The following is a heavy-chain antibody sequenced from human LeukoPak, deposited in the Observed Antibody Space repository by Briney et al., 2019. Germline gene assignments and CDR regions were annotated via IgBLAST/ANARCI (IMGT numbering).Heavy chain of an antibody. CDR3: AKDAHYGPGGYFDY. V-gene: IGHV3-23*01. CDR1: GFTFSTYA. CDR2: ISGRGVST. J-gene: IGHJ4*02. Sequence: QPGGSLRLSCAASGFTFSTYAMSWVRQAPGKGLEWVSAISGRGVSTSYADSVRGRFTISRDNSKNTLYLQMNSLRAEDTAVYYCAKDAHYGPGGYFDYWGQGALVTVSS. D-gene: IGHD3-10*01.